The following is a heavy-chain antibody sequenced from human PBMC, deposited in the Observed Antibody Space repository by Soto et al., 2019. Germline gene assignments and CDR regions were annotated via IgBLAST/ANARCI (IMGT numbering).Heavy chain of an antibody. J-gene: IGHJ5*02. CDR2: INSDGSST. CDR3: ARGRTVRGVPKLANWFDP. D-gene: IGHD3-10*01. V-gene: IGHV3-74*01. Sequence: GGSLRLSCAASGFTFSSYWMHWVRQAPGKGLVWVSRINSDGSSTSYADSVKGRFTISRDNAKNTLYLQLNSLRAEDTAVYYCARGRTVRGVPKLANWFDPWGQGTLVTVSS. CDR1: GFTFSSYW.